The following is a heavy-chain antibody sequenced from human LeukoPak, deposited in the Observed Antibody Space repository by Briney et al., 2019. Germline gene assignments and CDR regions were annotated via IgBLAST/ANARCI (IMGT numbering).Heavy chain of an antibody. J-gene: IGHJ4*02. V-gene: IGHV3-9*03. CDR3: AKDDGSSWVFGRIGY. D-gene: IGHD6-13*01. Sequence: GGTLRLSWVASGFTFSSDAMGWVRQGPGKGLEWVSGISWNSGSIGYADSVKGRFTISRDNAKNSLDLQMNSLRAEDMALYYCAKDDGSSWVFGRIGYWGQGTLVTVSS. CDR1: GFTFSSDA. CDR2: ISWNSGSI.